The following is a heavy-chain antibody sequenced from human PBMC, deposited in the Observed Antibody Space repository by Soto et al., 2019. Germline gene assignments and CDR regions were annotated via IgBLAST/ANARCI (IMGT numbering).Heavy chain of an antibody. V-gene: IGHV2-5*02. D-gene: IGHD1-1*01. CDR1: GFSLTTRPVG. CDR3: AHRQLYNGAWNEGTFDY. Sequence: QITLKESGPTLVKPTQTLTLSCTFSGFSLTTRPVGVGWIRQPPGQALEWLALIYWDDDKRYNPSLKTKVTITKDNSKNHVVLTMTNMDTVDTATYCCAHRQLYNGAWNEGTFDYWGQGALVTVSS. J-gene: IGHJ4*02. CDR2: IYWDDDK.